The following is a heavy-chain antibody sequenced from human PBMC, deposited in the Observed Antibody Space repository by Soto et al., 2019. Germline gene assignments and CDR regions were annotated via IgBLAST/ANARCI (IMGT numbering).Heavy chain of an antibody. CDR3: ARAVIGTGRKPYYYYYMDV. CDR2: INPYNGNT. CDR1: GYTFTSYY. D-gene: IGHD1-1*01. Sequence: ASVKVSCKASGYTFTSYYMHWVRQAPGQGLEWMGMINPYNGNTSYAQKFQGRVTMTRDTSTSTAYMELRSLRSDDTAVYYCARAVIGTGRKPYYYYYMDVWGKGTTVTVSS. V-gene: IGHV1-46*01. J-gene: IGHJ6*03.